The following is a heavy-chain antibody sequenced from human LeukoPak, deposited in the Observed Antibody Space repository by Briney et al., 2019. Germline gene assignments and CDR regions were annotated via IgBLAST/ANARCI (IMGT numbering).Heavy chain of an antibody. Sequence: SETLSLTCTVSGGSISSHYWSWIRQPPGKGLEWIGYIYYSGSTNYNPSLKSRVTISVDTSKNQFSLKLSSVTAVDTAVYYCARVSMVTRYYYYNMDVWGKGTTVTVSS. CDR2: IYYSGST. CDR3: ARVSMVTRYYYYNMDV. D-gene: IGHD5-18*01. V-gene: IGHV4-59*11. J-gene: IGHJ6*03. CDR1: GGSISSHY.